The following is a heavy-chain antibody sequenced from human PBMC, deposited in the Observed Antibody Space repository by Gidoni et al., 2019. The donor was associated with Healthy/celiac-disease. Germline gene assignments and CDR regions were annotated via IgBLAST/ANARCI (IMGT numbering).Heavy chain of an antibody. CDR1: GVTCKNYG. J-gene: IGHJ6*02. Sequence: QVQLVASGGGVVQPGSALRLSCAASGVTCKNYGMHWVRQAPGKGLEWVALISYDGSNEYYADSVKGRFTISRDNSKNSLFLQMNSLRVEDTGVYSCAKNSLGDYYYYGLDVWGQGTTITVSS. V-gene: IGHV3-30*18. CDR2: ISYDGSNE. CDR3: AKNSLGDYYYYGLDV. D-gene: IGHD3-10*01.